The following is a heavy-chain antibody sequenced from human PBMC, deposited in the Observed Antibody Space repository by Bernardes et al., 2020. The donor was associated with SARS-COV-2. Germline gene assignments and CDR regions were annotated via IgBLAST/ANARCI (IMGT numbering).Heavy chain of an antibody. CDR1: GFTSSSYS. D-gene: IGHD4-4*01. CDR2: ISSSSSYI. J-gene: IGHJ5*02. Sequence: GGSLRLSCAASGFTSSSYSMNWVRQAPGKGLEWVSSISSSSSYIYYADSVKGRFTISRDNAKNSLYLQMNSLRAEDTAVYYCARDGSSNYDWFDPWGQGTLVTVSS. V-gene: IGHV3-21*01. CDR3: ARDGSSNYDWFDP.